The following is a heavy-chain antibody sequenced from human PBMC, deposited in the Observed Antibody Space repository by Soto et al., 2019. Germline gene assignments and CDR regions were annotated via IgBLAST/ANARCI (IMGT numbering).Heavy chain of an antibody. CDR3: ARDGRIAMVRGAEPDYYYYGMDV. Sequence: ASVKVSCKASGYTFTSYGISWVRQAPGQGLEWMEWISAYNGNTNYAQKLQGRVTMTTDTSTSTAYMELRSLRSDDTAVYYCARDGRIAMVRGAEPDYYYYGMDVWGQGTTVTVSS. CDR1: GYTFTSYG. V-gene: IGHV1-18*01. D-gene: IGHD3-10*01. J-gene: IGHJ6*02. CDR2: ISAYNGNT.